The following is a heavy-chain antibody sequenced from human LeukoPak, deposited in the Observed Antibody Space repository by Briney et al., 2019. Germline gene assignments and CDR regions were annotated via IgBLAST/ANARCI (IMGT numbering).Heavy chain of an antibody. Sequence: PGGSLRLSCAASRFTFSSFWMTWVRQAPGKGLEWVANIKEDGSEKYYVDSAKGRFSISRDNAKNSLYLQMNSLRAEDTAVYYCANDYFSGSSHRTPLSYWGQGTLVTVSS. CDR1: RFTFSSFW. J-gene: IGHJ4*02. V-gene: IGHV3-7*03. CDR2: IKEDGSEK. D-gene: IGHD1-26*01. CDR3: ANDYFSGSSHRTPLSY.